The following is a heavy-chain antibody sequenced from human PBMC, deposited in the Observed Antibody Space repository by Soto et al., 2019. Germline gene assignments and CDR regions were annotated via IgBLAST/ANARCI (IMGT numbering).Heavy chain of an antibody. CDR2: ISYDGSNK. J-gene: IGHJ4*02. V-gene: IGHV3-30*03. CDR3: AIYSSGWYPLDY. D-gene: IGHD6-19*01. Sequence: GGSLRLSCAASGFTFSSYGMHWVRQAPGKGLEWVAVISYDGSNKYYADSVKGRFTISRDNSKNTLYLQMNGLRAEDTAVYYCAIYSSGWYPLDYWGQGT. CDR1: GFTFSSYG.